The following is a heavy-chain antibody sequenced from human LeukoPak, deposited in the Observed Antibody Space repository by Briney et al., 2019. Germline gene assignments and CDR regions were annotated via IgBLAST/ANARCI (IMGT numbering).Heavy chain of an antibody. D-gene: IGHD3-22*01. CDR3: ARGRYYDSSGYYPGYYYGMDV. CDR1: GDSVSSNSAA. V-gene: IGHV6-1*01. Sequence: SQTLSLTCAISGDSVSSNSAAWNWIRQSPSRGLEWLGRTYYRSKWYNDYAVSVKSRITINPDTSKNQFSLQLNSVTPEDTAVYYCARGRYYDSSGYYPGYYYGMDVWGQGTTVTVSS. J-gene: IGHJ6*02. CDR2: TYYRSKWYN.